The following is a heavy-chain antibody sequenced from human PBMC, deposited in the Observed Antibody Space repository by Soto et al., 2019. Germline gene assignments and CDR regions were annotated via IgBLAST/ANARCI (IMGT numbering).Heavy chain of an antibody. Sequence: QITLKESGPTLVKPTQTLTLTCTFSGFSLSTSGVGVGWIRQPPGKALEWLALIYWDDDKRYSPSLKSRLTITKDTTKNQVVLTMTNMDPVDTATYYCAQYSSIVVAAALFDYWGQGTLVTVSS. V-gene: IGHV2-5*02. CDR2: IYWDDDK. CDR1: GFSLSTSGVG. D-gene: IGHD2-15*01. J-gene: IGHJ4*02. CDR3: AQYSSIVVAAALFDY.